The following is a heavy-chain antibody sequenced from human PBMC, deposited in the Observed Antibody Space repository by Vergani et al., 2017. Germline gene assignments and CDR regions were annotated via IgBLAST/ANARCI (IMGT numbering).Heavy chain of an antibody. D-gene: IGHD2-2*01. V-gene: IGHV1-2*02. CDR2: INPTSGGK. J-gene: IGHJ4*02. CDR3: ARGPSGSAAARHNTFDY. Sequence: QVQLVQSGAEVKKPGASVKVSCKASGYTFTGYYMHWVRQAPGQGLEWMGWINPTSGGKNYAQKFQGRVTMTRDTSISTAYMELSRLRSDDTAVYYCARGPSGSAAARHNTFDYWGQGTLVTVSS. CDR1: GYTFTGYY.